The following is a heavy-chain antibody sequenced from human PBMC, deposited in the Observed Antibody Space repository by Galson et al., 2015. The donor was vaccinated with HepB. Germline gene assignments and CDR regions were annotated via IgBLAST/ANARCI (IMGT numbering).Heavy chain of an antibody. CDR3: ARATIVVVPAAIGAFDI. D-gene: IGHD2-2*01. Sequence: CAISGDSVSSNSAAWNWIRQSPSRGLEWLERTYYRSKWYNDYAVSVKSRITINPDTSKNQFSLQLNSVTPEDTAVYYCARATIVVVPAAIGAFDIWGQGTMVTVSS. V-gene: IGHV6-1*01. CDR2: TYYRSKWYN. CDR1: GDSVSSNSAA. J-gene: IGHJ3*02.